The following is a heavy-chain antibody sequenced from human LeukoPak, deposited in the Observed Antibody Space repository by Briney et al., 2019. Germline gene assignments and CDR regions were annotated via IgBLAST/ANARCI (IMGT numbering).Heavy chain of an antibody. V-gene: IGHV3-23*01. CDR3: AKADYPTVSCIDD. J-gene: IGHJ4*02. CDR1: GFTFRNHD. Sequence: PGGSLRLSCAVSGFTFRNHDMTWVRQTPGKGLELVSSISATGGHTYYADSVQGRFTISRDNSKNTLSLQLNSLRAEDTAVYYCAKADYPTVSCIDDWGQGTLVTVSS. D-gene: IGHD2-15*01. CDR2: ISATGGHT.